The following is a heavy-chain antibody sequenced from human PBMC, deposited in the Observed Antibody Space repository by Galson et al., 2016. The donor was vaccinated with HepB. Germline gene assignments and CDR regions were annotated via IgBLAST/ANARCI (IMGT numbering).Heavy chain of an antibody. J-gene: IGHJ4*02. D-gene: IGHD3-10*01. CDR3: AKGRDYLLREIDY. V-gene: IGHV3-30*18. CDR1: GFTFSTYG. CDR2: TSYDGSNK. Sequence: SLRLSCAASGFTFSTYGMHWVRQAPGRGLEWVAITSYDGSNKHYADSVKGRFTISRDNSKNTLYLHMNSLRAEDTAVYYCAKGRDYLLREIDYWGQGTLVTVSS.